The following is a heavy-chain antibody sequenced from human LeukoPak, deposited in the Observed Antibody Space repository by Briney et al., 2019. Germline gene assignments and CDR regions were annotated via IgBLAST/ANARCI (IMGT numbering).Heavy chain of an antibody. CDR2: IRYDGSNK. D-gene: IGHD6-19*01. J-gene: IGHJ4*02. CDR3: AKTLAVAGTENYFDY. V-gene: IGHV3-30*02. Sequence: HSGGSLRLSCAASGFTFSSYGMHWVRQAPGKGLEWVAFIRYDGSNKYYADSVKGRFTISRDNSKNTLYLQMNSLRAEDTAVYYCAKTLAVAGTENYFDYWGQGTLVTVSS. CDR1: GFTFSSYG.